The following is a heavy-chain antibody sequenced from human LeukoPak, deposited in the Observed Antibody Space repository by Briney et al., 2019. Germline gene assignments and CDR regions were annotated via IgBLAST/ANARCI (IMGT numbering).Heavy chain of an antibody. V-gene: IGHV3-9*01. D-gene: IGHD2-21*02. CDR2: ISWNSGSI. Sequence: PGGSLRLSCAASGFTFDDYAMHRVRQAPGKGLEWVSGISWNSGSIGYADSVKGRFTISRDNAKNSLYLQMNSLRAEDTALYYCAKDLRGHIVVVTATSGVAFDYWGQGTLVTVSS. CDR1: GFTFDDYA. CDR3: AKDLRGHIVVVTATSGVAFDY. J-gene: IGHJ4*02.